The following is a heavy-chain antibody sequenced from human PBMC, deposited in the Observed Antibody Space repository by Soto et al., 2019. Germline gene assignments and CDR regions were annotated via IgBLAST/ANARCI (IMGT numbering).Heavy chain of an antibody. CDR3: ARVPRGDYDYIWGSYYFQH. Sequence: ASVKVSCKASGYTFTSYGISWVRQAPGQGLEWMGWISAYNGNTNYAQKLQGRVTMTTDTSTSTAYMELRSLRSDDTAVYYCARVPRGDYDYIWGSYYFQHWGQGTLVTVSS. J-gene: IGHJ1*01. CDR1: GYTFTSYG. V-gene: IGHV1-18*01. D-gene: IGHD3-16*01. CDR2: ISAYNGNT.